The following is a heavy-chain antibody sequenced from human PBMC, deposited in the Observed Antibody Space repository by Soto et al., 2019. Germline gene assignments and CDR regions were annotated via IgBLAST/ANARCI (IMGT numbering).Heavy chain of an antibody. J-gene: IGHJ4*02. Sequence: PSETLSLTCTVSGGSISSGDYYWSWIRQPPGKGLEWIGYIYYSGSTNYNPSLKSRVTISVDTSKNQFSLKLSSVTAADTAVYYCARTQLPYADFDYWGQGTLVTVS. CDR3: ARTQLPYADFDY. V-gene: IGHV4-61*08. CDR1: GGSISSGDYY. CDR2: IYYSGST. D-gene: IGHD3-10*01.